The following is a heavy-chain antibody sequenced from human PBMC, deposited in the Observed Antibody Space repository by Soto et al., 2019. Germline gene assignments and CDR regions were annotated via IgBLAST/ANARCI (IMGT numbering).Heavy chain of an antibody. CDR3: ARGNTGYGNFDY. D-gene: IGHD5-12*01. Sequence: GSLRLSCAASGFAVSSYWMHWVRQAPGKGLVGVXRIXXSXXXXXYXXSVRGRLTISKDTAKNTLYLQINSLGAEDTAVYYCARGNTGYGNFDYWGRGTLVTVSS. V-gene: IGHV3-74*01. J-gene: IGHJ4*02. CDR2: IXXSXXXX. CDR1: GFAVSSYW.